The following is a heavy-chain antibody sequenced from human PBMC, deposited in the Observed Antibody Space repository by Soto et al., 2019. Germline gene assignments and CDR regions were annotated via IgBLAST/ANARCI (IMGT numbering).Heavy chain of an antibody. D-gene: IGHD3-10*01. J-gene: IGHJ4*02. CDR3: AREATRYISGTLPAY. Sequence: ASVKVSCKAFGYSFTNYYIHWVRQAPGQGPEWMGIIDSSGGTTGYAQEFQGRVTMTRDTSTSTVYMELSSLRSEDTVVYYCAREATRYISGTLPAYGGQGTLVTVSS. CDR2: IDSSGGTT. CDR1: GYSFTNYY. V-gene: IGHV1-46*03.